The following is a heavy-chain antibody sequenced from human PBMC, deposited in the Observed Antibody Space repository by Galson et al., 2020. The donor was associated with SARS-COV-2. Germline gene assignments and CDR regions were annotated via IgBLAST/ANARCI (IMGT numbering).Heavy chain of an antibody. CDR2: ISWDGGST. D-gene: IGHD3-3*01. Sequence: GESLKISCAASGFTFDDYAMHWVRQAPGKGLEWVSLISWDGGSTYYADSVKGRFTISRDNSKNSLYLQMNSLRAEDTALYYCAKDMGRFLEWFDYWGQGTLVTVSS. J-gene: IGHJ4*02. CDR1: GFTFDDYA. CDR3: AKDMGRFLEWFDY. V-gene: IGHV3-43D*03.